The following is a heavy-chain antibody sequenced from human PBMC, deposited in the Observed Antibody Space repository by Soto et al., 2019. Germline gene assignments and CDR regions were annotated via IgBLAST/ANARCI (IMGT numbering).Heavy chain of an antibody. Sequence: EVQLVDSGGGLVQPGGSLRRSCAASEFTFRSYWMHWVRQSPGKGLVWVSRISGDGSSTSYADSVKGRFTISRDNAKNTMNLQMDSLRAEDTAVYYCARSLPGTYGAFDLWGQGTMVTVSS. CDR3: ARSLPGTYGAFDL. D-gene: IGHD1-7*01. CDR2: ISGDGSST. V-gene: IGHV3-74*01. CDR1: EFTFRSYW. J-gene: IGHJ3*01.